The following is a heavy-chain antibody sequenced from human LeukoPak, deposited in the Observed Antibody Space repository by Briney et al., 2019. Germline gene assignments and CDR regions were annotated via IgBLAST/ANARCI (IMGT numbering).Heavy chain of an antibody. D-gene: IGHD1-1*01. CDR1: GFTFSSYA. J-gene: IGHJ6*02. CDR2: ISGSGGST. CDR3: AKQLPIFMGPFYGMDV. V-gene: IGHV3-23*01. Sequence: GGSLRLSCAASGFTFSSYAMSWVRQAPGKGLEWVSAISGSGGSTYHADSVKGRFTISRDNSKNTLYLQMNSLRAEDTAVYYCAKQLPIFMGPFYGMDVWGQGTTVTVSS.